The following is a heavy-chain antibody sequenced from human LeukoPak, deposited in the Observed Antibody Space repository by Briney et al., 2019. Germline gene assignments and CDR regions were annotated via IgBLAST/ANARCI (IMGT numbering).Heavy chain of an antibody. D-gene: IGHD3-10*01. Sequence: SETLSLTCTVSSYSISSDYYWGWIRQPPGKGLEWIGNIYRTGSTYYNPSLTSRVTISIDTSKNQFSLKLSSVTAADTAVYYCARDLSITMIRGVTFDYWGQGALVTVSS. CDR2: IYRTGST. V-gene: IGHV4-38-2*02. J-gene: IGHJ4*02. CDR1: SYSISSDYY. CDR3: ARDLSITMIRGVTFDY.